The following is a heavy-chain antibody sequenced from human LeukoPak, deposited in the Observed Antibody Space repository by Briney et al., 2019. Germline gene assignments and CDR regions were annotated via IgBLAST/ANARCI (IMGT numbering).Heavy chain of an antibody. D-gene: IGHD6-13*01. Sequence: ASVTVSCKASGYIFTSYYMHWVRQAPGQGLEGMGIINPNGGSTSYAQKFQGRVTMTRDTSTSTVYMELSSLRSEDTAVYYCVRDRDSSSWYFEYWGQGTLVTVSS. CDR2: INPNGGST. V-gene: IGHV1-46*01. J-gene: IGHJ4*02. CDR3: VRDRDSSSWYFEY. CDR1: GYIFTSYY.